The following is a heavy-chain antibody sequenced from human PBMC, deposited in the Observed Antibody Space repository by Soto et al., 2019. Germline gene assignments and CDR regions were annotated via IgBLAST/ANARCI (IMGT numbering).Heavy chain of an antibody. CDR2: INPNSGNI. Sequence: ASVKVSCKASGYTFTTYDINWVRQATGHGLEWMGWINPNSGNIGYAQRFQGRVTMTRDTAIRTAYMEVSSLRSDDTAVYYCARGRASGSYYLLDYWGQGTLVTVSS. CDR1: GYTFTTYD. D-gene: IGHD3-10*01. CDR3: ARGRASGSYYLLDY. V-gene: IGHV1-8*01. J-gene: IGHJ4*02.